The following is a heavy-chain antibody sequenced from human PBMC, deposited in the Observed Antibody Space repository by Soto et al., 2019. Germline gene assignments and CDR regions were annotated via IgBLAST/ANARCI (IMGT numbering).Heavy chain of an antibody. D-gene: IGHD3-22*01. CDR1: GGSISSSSYY. CDR2: IYYSGST. J-gene: IGHJ4*02. V-gene: IGHV4-39*01. Sequence: SDTLSLTCTVSGGSISSSSYYWGWIRQPPGKGLEWIGSIYYSGSTYYNPSLKSRVTISVDTSKNQFSLRLSSVTAADAAVYYCARQDYYDSSGYYPYYFDYWGQGTLVTVSS. CDR3: ARQDYYDSSGYYPYYFDY.